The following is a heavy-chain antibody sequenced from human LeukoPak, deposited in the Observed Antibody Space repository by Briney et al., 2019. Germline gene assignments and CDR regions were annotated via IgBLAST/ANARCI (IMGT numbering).Heavy chain of an antibody. V-gene: IGHV4-39*07. J-gene: IGHJ3*02. D-gene: IGHD1-26*01. CDR1: GGSISSSSYY. CDR3: ARRGLLREGAFGI. Sequence: PSETLSLTCTVSGGSISSSSYYWGWIRQPPGKGLEWIGSIYYSGSTYYNPSLKSRVTISVDTSKNQFSLKLSSVTAADTAVYYCARRGLLREGAFGIWGQGTMVTVSS. CDR2: IYYSGST.